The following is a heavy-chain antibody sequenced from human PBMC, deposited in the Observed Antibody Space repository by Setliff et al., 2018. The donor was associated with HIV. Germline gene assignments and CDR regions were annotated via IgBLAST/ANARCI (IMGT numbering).Heavy chain of an antibody. CDR2: IKKDGSEK. V-gene: IGHV3-7*01. Sequence: PVGSLRLSCAASGLTFSNYWMGWVRQAPGKGMEWVANIKKDGSEKRYVDSVEGRFTVSRDNAKMSLYLQMNSLRAEDTAVYYFTRTYCSNLSCYDEYWGQGTLVTVSS. CDR1: GLTFSNYW. D-gene: IGHD2-2*01. CDR3: TRTYCSNLSCYDEY. J-gene: IGHJ4*02.